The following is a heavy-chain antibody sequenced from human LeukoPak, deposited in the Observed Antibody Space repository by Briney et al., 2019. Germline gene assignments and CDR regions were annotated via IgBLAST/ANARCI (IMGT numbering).Heavy chain of an antibody. Sequence: ASVKVSCKASGYTFTSYGISWVRQAPGQGLEWMGWISAYNGNTNYAQKLQGRVTMTTDTSTSTAYIELRSLRSDDTAVYYCARNNWNPDLRRYYYYYMDVWGKGTTVTVSS. D-gene: IGHD1-1*01. V-gene: IGHV1-18*01. CDR2: ISAYNGNT. CDR1: GYTFTSYG. J-gene: IGHJ6*03. CDR3: ARNNWNPDLRRYYYYYMDV.